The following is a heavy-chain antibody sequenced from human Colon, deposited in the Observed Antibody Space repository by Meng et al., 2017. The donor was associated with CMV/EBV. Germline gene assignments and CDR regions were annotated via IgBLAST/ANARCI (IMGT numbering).Heavy chain of an antibody. CDR2: ISWNSFSI. Sequence: GGSLRLSCAGSGFTFGEYAMHWVRQVPGKGLEWLSGISWNSFSIDYADAVKGRFTISRDNSRNTLYLQINSLRADDTAVYYCAKGADFHDFWSGFAYWGQGAVVTVSS. CDR3: AKGADFHDFWSGFAY. D-gene: IGHD3-3*01. V-gene: IGHV3-9*01. J-gene: IGHJ4*02. CDR1: GFTFGEYA.